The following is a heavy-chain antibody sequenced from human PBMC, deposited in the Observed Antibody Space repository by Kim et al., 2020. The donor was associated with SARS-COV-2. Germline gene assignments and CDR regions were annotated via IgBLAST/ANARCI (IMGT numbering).Heavy chain of an antibody. D-gene: IGHD2-15*01. CDR2: SRNSASNYNP. J-gene: IGHJ4*02. Sequence: GGSLRLSCATSGFRFSARYIDWVRQAPGKGLEWVGRSRNSASNYNPEYAATVKGSFTIAQDDSKDSVYLQINNRKTEDTAVYYCASEGSLPGPDCHFWGQGTLVPVPS. CDR1: GFRFSARY. CDR3: ASEGSLPGPDCHF. V-gene: IGHV3-72*01.